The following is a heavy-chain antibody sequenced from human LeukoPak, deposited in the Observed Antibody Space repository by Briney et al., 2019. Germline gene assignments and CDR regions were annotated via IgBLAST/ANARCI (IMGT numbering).Heavy chain of an antibody. V-gene: IGHV3-23*01. Sequence: GGSLRLSCTASGFTFNNYAMDWVRQAPGKGLEWVSAITGSGAYTDYADSVKGRFTISRDNSKNTIYLQMNSLRAEDTAVYYCAKRSSTSSGYFDLWGRGTLVTVSS. CDR1: GFTFNNYA. CDR3: AKRSSTSSGYFDL. J-gene: IGHJ4*02. D-gene: IGHD3-22*01. CDR2: ITGSGAYT.